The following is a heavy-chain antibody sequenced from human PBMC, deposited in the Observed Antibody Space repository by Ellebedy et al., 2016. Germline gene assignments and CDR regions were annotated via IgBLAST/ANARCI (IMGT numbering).Heavy chain of an antibody. J-gene: IGHJ4*02. D-gene: IGHD1-26*01. CDR3: ARRSASVGDPAD. CDR1: GSTFRYYW. CDR2: IKPDGSEE. Sequence: GGSLRLSCAASGSTFRYYWMSWVRQAPGKGLQWVANIKPDGSEEYYVDSVKGRFTISRDNAKNSLFLQMNSLRAEDTAVYYCARRSASVGDPADWGQGTLVTVSS. V-gene: IGHV3-7*01.